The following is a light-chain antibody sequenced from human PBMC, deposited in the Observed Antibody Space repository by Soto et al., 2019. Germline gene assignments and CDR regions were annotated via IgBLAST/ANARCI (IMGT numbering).Light chain of an antibody. V-gene: IGLV2-14*01. J-gene: IGLJ1*01. CDR2: QAS. CDR1: RSAVGGYNL. Sequence: QSALTQPASVTGSPGQSVTVSCTGTRSAVGGYNLVSWYQQHPGKVPKRMMYQASNRPSGVSNRFSGSKSGNTASLTISGLQAEDEADYYCSSPTSGNTDAFGTGTKLTVL. CDR3: SSPTSGNTDA.